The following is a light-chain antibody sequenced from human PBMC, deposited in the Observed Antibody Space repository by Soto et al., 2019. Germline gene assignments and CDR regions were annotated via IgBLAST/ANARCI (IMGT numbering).Light chain of an antibody. V-gene: IGKV1-5*03. J-gene: IGKJ1*01. CDR1: QSISSW. Sequence: DIQMTQSPSTLSASVGDRVTITCRASQSISSWLAWYQQKPGTAPKLLIYKASTLQSGVPSRFSGSGSGTEFTLTISSLQPDDSATYYCQQYNDNWTCGQETKVDIK. CDR3: QQYNDNWT. CDR2: KAS.